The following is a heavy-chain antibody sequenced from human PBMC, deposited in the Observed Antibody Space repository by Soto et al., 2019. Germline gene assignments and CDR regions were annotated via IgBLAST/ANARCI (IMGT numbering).Heavy chain of an antibody. CDR2: ISGSGGST. D-gene: IGHD3-22*01. CDR1: GLTFSSYA. CDR3: AKVGRAITMILVVPEYYFDY. V-gene: IGHV3-23*01. Sequence: GGSLRLSCAASGLTFSSYAMSWVRQAPGKGLEWVSAISGSGGSTYYADSVKGRFTISRDNSKNTLYLQMNSLRAEDTAVYYCAKVGRAITMILVVPEYYFDYWGQGTLVTVSS. J-gene: IGHJ4*02.